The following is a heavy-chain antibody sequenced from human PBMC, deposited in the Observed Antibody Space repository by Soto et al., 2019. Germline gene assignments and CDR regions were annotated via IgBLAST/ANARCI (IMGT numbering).Heavy chain of an antibody. D-gene: IGHD3-10*01. Sequence: EVQLLESGGGLVQPGGSLRLSCAASGFTFSSYAMSWVRQAPGKGLEWVSAISGSGGTTYYADSVKGRFTISRDNSKNTLYLQMNSLRAEDTAVYFCAKDVNYYGSGSYGYWGQGTLVTVSS. CDR2: ISGSGGTT. V-gene: IGHV3-23*01. CDR1: GFTFSSYA. J-gene: IGHJ4*02. CDR3: AKDVNYYGSGSYGY.